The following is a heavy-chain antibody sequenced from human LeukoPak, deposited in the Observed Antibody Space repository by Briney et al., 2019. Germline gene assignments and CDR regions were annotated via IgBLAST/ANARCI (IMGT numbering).Heavy chain of an antibody. V-gene: IGHV3-21*01. CDR2: ISSSSSYI. J-gene: IGHJ6*03. D-gene: IGHD3-3*01. CDR3: ARDGLEWPKYCYYYYMDV. Sequence: GGSLRLSCAASGFTFSSYWMHWVRHAPGKGLEWVSSISSSSSYIYYADSVKGRFTISRDNAKNSLYLQMNSLRAEDTAVYYCARDGLEWPKYCYYYYMDVWGKGTTVAVSS. CDR1: GFTFSSYW.